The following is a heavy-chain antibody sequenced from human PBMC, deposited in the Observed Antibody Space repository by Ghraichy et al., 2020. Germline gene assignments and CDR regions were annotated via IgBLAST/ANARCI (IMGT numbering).Heavy chain of an antibody. Sequence: GGSLRLSCAASGFTFSSYAMSWVRQAPGKGLEWVSSISGSGGSTYYAESLKGRFTVSRDNSKNTLFLQMNSLRAEDTAVYFCAKDSSSWYYFDYWGQGTLVNGSS. CDR2: ISGSGGST. V-gene: IGHV3-23*01. D-gene: IGHD6-13*01. J-gene: IGHJ4*02. CDR3: AKDSSSWYYFDY. CDR1: GFTFSSYA.